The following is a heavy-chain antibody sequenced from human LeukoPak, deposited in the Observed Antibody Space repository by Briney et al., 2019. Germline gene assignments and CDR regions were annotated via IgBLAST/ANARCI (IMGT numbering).Heavy chain of an antibody. V-gene: IGHV4-39*07. J-gene: IGHJ4*02. CDR2: IYYSGST. CDR1: GGPISSSSYY. CDR3: ARDWGTVTTIDY. Sequence: SETLSLTCTVSGGPISSSSYYWGWIRQPPGKGLEWIGSIYYSGSTYYNPSLKSRVTISVDTSKNQFSLKLSSVTAADTAVYYCARDWGTVTTIDYWGQGTLVTVSS. D-gene: IGHD4-11*01.